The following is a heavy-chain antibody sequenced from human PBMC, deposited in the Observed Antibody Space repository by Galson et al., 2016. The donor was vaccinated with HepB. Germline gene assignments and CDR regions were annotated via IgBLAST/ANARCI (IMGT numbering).Heavy chain of an antibody. J-gene: IGHJ6*02. V-gene: IGHV3-23*01. CDR2: ISGSGGST. D-gene: IGHD3-22*01. CDR3: AKDSSAYYYVSFYYYAMDV. Sequence: SLRLSCAASGFTFSSYAVNWVRQAPGKGLEWVSSISGSGGSTYYADSVKGRFTISRDNSKNTLYLQMNSLRAEDTALYYCAKDSSAYYYVSFYYYAMDVWGQGNPGHRLL. CDR1: GFTFSSYA.